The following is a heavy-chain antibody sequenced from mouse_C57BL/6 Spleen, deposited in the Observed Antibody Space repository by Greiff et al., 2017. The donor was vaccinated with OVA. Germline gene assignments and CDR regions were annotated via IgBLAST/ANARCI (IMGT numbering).Heavy chain of an antibody. CDR3: ADYSNPWFAY. CDR1: GFTFSSYA. J-gene: IGHJ3*01. Sequence: EVKVVESGGGLVKPGGSLKLSCAASGFTFSSYAMSWVRQTPEKRLEWVATISDGGSYTYYPDNVKGRFTISRDNAKNNLYLQMSHLKSEDTAMYYCADYSNPWFAYWGQGTLVTVSA. D-gene: IGHD2-5*01. CDR2: ISDGGSYT. V-gene: IGHV5-4*03.